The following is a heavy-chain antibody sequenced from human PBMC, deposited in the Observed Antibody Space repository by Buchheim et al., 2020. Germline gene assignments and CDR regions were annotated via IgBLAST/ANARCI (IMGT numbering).Heavy chain of an antibody. CDR2: IYYSGST. V-gene: IGHV4-39*01. D-gene: IGHD6-6*01. CDR3: SRRRFSSSSGGLDY. J-gene: IGHJ4*02. CDR1: GGSISSTSYY. Sequence: QLQLQESGPGLVKPSETLSLTCTVSGGSISSTSYYWDWIRQPPGKGLEWIGTIYYSGSTLYSTSLKSLVTISVDTSKNQFSLKLSSVTAADTAVYFCSRRRFSSSSGGLDYWGQGTL.